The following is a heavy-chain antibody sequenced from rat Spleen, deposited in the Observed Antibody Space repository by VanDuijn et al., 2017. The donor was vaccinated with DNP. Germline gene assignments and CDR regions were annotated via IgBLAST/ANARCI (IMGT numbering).Heavy chain of an antibody. J-gene: IGHJ2*01. CDR2: MSSGGST. D-gene: IGHD4-3*01. CDR1: GFSLTSYN. Sequence: QVQLRESGPGLVQPSQTLSLTCTVAGFSLTSYNVHWVRQPPGKGLEWIAAMSSGGSTYYNSALKSRLSISRDNSKSQVFLKMNSLLTEDTAMYFCARSGYQYYFDYWGQGVMVTVSS. CDR3: ARSGYQYYFDY. V-gene: IGHV2-6*01.